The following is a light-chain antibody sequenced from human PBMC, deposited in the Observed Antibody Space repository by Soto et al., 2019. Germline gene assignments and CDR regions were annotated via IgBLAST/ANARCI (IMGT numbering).Light chain of an antibody. CDR1: SSDIGGYNY. Sequence: QSALTQPASVSGSPGQSITISCTGTSSDIGGYNYVSWYQKHPGKAPKLMIYEVRNRPSGVSNRFSGSKSGNTASLTISGLQAEDEADYYCSSYTSSSTLGFGGGTKLTVL. CDR2: EVR. J-gene: IGLJ3*02. V-gene: IGLV2-14*01. CDR3: SSYTSSSTLG.